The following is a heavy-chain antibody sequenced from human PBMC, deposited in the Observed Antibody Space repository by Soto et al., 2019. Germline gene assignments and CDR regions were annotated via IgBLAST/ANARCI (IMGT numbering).Heavy chain of an antibody. J-gene: IGHJ6*02. Sequence: EVHLSQSGGGLAQPGGSLRLSCAASGFSFRIFAMNWVRQAPGKGLEWIANISDSGGSRLYSDSVKGRFIISRDNSDDTLYLEMNSLRVEDTAIYYCTKDAYTKYYYYGMDVWGQGTTVTVSS. CDR3: TKDAYTKYYYYGMDV. CDR2: ISDSGGSR. D-gene: IGHD4-4*01. CDR1: GFSFRIFA. V-gene: IGHV3-23*01.